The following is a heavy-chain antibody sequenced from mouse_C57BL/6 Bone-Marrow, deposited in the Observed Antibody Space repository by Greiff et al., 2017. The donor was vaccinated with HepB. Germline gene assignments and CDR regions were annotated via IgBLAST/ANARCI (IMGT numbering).Heavy chain of an antibody. D-gene: IGHD1-1*01. CDR3: ARGGYYYGSSYDWFAY. V-gene: IGHV1-19*01. CDR2: INPYNGGT. Sequence: VQLKESGPVLVKPGASVKMSCKASGYTFTDYYMNWVKQSHGQSLEWIGVINPYNGGTSYNQKFKGKATLTVDKSSSTAYMGLNSLTSEDSAVDYCARGGYYYGSSYDWFAYWGQGTLVTVSA. CDR1: GYTFTDYY. J-gene: IGHJ3*01.